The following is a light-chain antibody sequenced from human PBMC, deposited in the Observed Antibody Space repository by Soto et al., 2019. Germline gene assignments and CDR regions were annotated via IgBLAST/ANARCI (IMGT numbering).Light chain of an antibody. J-gene: IGKJ5*01. V-gene: IGKV3D-15*01. Sequence: EIVMTHSPAPPSVSTGETASLSVRSSQSAVNVVTWYQQKPGQAPRPLIYYISTRATGIPARFSGSGSGTEFTLTINSLQSEDSEVYYCQQHNQWPITFGQGARLEIK. CDR2: YIS. CDR3: QQHNQWPIT. CDR1: QSAVNV.